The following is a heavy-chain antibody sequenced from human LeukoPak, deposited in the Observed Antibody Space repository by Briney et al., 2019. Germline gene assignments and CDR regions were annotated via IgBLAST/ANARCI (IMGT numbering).Heavy chain of an antibody. Sequence: SETLSLTCTVSGGSITNSDYYWGWIRQPAGKGLEWIGHIYTSGSTNYNPSLKSRVTMSVDTSKNQFSLRLSSVTAADTAVYYCARGRYCSSTSCQGYYFDYWGQGTLVTVSS. CDR2: IYTSGST. V-gene: IGHV4-61*09. J-gene: IGHJ4*02. CDR1: GGSITNSDYY. D-gene: IGHD2-2*01. CDR3: ARGRYCSSTSCQGYYFDY.